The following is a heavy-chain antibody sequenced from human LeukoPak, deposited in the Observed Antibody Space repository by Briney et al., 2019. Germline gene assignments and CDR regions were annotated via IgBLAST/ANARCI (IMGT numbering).Heavy chain of an antibody. Sequence: PGGSLRLSCAVSGFTFSSYWMTXXXQAPGKGLEWVAYINQDGSERYYVDSVKGRFTISRDNAKKSLNLQMNSLTVEDTAAYYCATERLLDYWGQGTLVTVSS. D-gene: IGHD2-15*01. CDR3: ATERLLDY. CDR2: INQDGSER. CDR1: GFTFSSYW. J-gene: IGHJ4*02. V-gene: IGHV3-7*05.